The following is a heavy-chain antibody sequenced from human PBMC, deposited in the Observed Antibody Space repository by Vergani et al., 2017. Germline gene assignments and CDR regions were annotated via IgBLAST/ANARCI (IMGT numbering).Heavy chain of an antibody. CDR1: GFTFSSYA. CDR3: AREGLGCSGGSCYGTYYYYYGMDV. CDR2: IKQDGSEK. D-gene: IGHD2-15*01. V-gene: IGHV3-7*03. Sequence: EVQLLESGGGLVQPGGSLRLSCAASGFTFSSYAMSWVRQAPGKGLEWVANIKQDGSEKYYVDSVKGRFTISRDNAKNSLYLQMNSLRAEDTAVYYCAREGLGCSGGSCYGTYYYYYGMDVWGQGTTVTVSS. J-gene: IGHJ6*02.